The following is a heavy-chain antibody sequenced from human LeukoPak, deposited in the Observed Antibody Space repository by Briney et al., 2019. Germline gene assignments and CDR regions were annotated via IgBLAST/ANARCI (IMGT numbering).Heavy chain of an antibody. D-gene: IGHD6-19*01. CDR1: GFTFDDYA. CDR3: AKDRGIGIAVSNGMDV. J-gene: IGHJ6*02. V-gene: IGHV3-9*01. Sequence: YPGGSLRLSCAASGFTFDDYAMHWVRQAPGKGLEWVSGISWNSGSIGYADSVKGRFTISRDNAKNSLYLQMNSLRAEDTALYYCAKDRGIGIAVSNGMDVWGQGTTVTVSS. CDR2: ISWNSGSI.